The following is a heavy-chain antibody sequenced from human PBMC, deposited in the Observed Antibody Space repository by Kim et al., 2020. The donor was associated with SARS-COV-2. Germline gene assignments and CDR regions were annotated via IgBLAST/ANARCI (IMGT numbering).Heavy chain of an antibody. CDR1: GFTFSSYS. CDR3: ARDPSHYYDSSGYYYYYYYYGMDV. D-gene: IGHD3-22*01. Sequence: GGSLRLSCAASGFTFSSYSMNWVRQAPGKGLEWVSSISSSSSYIYYADSVKGRFTISRDNAKNSLYLQMNSLRAEDTAVYYCARDPSHYYDSSGYYYYYYYYGMDVWGQGTTVTVSS. CDR2: ISSSSSYI. V-gene: IGHV3-21*01. J-gene: IGHJ6*02.